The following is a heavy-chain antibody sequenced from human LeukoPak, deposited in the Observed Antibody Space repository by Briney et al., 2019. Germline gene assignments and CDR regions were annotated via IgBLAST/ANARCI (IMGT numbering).Heavy chain of an antibody. D-gene: IGHD5-18*01. CDR2: INPSGGST. J-gene: IGHJ6*02. V-gene: IGHV1-46*01. Sequence: GASVKVSCKASGYTFTSYYMHWVRQAPGQGLEWMGIINPSGGSTSYAQKFQGRVTMTRDTSTSTVYMELSSLRSEDTAVYYCAREGYSYGSGYYYYYYGMDVWGQGTTVTVSS. CDR1: GYTFTSYY. CDR3: AREGYSYGSGYYYYYYGMDV.